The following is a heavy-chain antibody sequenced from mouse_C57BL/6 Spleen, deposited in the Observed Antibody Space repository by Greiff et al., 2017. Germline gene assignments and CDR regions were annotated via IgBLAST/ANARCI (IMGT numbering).Heavy chain of an antibody. J-gene: IGHJ3*01. V-gene: IGHV1-62-2*01. D-gene: IGHD4-1*01. CDR1: GYTFTEYT. CDR2: FYPGSGSI. Sequence: QVHVKQSGAELVKPGASVKLSCKASGYTFTEYTIHWVKQRSGQGLEWIGWFYPGSGSIKYNEKFKDKATLTADKSSSTVYMELSRLTSEDSAVYFCARHEISSNWDGAWFAYWGQGTLVTVSA. CDR3: ARHEISSNWDGAWFAY.